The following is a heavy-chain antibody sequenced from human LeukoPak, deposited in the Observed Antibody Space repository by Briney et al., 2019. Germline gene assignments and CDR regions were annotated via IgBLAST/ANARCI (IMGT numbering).Heavy chain of an antibody. Sequence: SETLSLTCTVSGGSISSNYWTWIRQPPGKGLEWIGDIYYSGSTSYNPSLKSRVTISVDTSKNQFSLKLSSVTAADTAVYYCARERDYYDSSGDNWFDPWGQGTLVTVSS. V-gene: IGHV4-59*01. J-gene: IGHJ5*02. CDR2: IYYSGST. CDR1: GGSISSNY. D-gene: IGHD3-22*01. CDR3: ARERDYYDSSGDNWFDP.